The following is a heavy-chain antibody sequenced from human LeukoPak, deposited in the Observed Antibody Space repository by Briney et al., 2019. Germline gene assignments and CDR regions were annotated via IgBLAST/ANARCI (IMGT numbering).Heavy chain of an antibody. CDR2: INSDGSST. V-gene: IGHV3-74*01. D-gene: IGHD3-22*01. J-gene: IGHJ4*02. CDR3: AASYYYDSSGYYSPGY. CDR1: GFTFSSYW. Sequence: GGSLRLSCAASGFTFSSYWMHWVRQAPGKGLVWVSRINSDGSSTSYADSVKGRFTISRDNSKNTLYLQMSSLRAEDTAVYYCAASYYYDSSGYYSPGYWGQGTLVTVSS.